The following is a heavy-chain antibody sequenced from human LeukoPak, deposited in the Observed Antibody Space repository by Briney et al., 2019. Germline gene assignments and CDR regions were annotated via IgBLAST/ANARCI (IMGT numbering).Heavy chain of an antibody. CDR2: IYYSGGT. J-gene: IGHJ3*01. Sequence: SETLSLTCTVSGGSISSSISYWGWIRQPPGKGLEWIGSIYYSGGTYYNPSLKSRVTISIDTSKNQFSLKLSSVTAADTVVYYCAGFMVRGVNDAFGVWGQGTKVTVSS. V-gene: IGHV4-39*07. CDR3: AGFMVRGVNDAFGV. D-gene: IGHD3-10*01. CDR1: GGSISSSISY.